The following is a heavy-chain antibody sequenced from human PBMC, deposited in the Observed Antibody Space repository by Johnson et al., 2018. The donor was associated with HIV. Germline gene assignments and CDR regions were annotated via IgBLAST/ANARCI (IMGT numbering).Heavy chain of an antibody. J-gene: IGHJ3*01. D-gene: IGHD1-26*01. V-gene: IGHV3-43D*03. Sequence: EVQLVESGGGVVRPGGSLRLSCATSGFTFADFAMHWVRQAPGKGLEWVSLISWDGGRTYYADSVKGRFTISRDNRKNSLYLQMNSLRPEDTALYYCAKDPPGSWGQGTMVTVSS. CDR2: ISWDGGRT. CDR1: GFTFADFA. CDR3: AKDPPGS.